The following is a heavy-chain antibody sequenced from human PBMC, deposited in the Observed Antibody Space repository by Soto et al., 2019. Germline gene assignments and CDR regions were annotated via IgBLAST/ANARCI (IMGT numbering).Heavy chain of an antibody. Sequence: EVQLLESGGGLVQPGGSLRLSCAASGFTFSGSAIHWVRQASGKGLEWLGLIRSKANNYATAYGASVKGRFTISRDDSKNTAYLQMNSLKTEDTAIYYCSRQMFSPDNHWGQGTLVTVSS. V-gene: IGHV3-73*01. CDR2: IRSKANNYAT. J-gene: IGHJ5*02. D-gene: IGHD3-10*02. CDR1: GFTFSGSA. CDR3: SRQMFSPDNH.